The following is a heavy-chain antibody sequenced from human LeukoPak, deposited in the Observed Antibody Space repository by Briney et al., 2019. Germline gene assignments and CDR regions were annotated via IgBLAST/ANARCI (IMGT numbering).Heavy chain of an antibody. CDR3: ARLTRCAGDP. D-gene: IGHD4/OR15-4a*01. CDR1: GFTFSSYT. J-gene: IGHJ5*02. CDR2: ISSSSTI. Sequence: GGSLRLSCAASGFTFSSYTMNWVRQAPGKGLEWVSYISSSSTIYYADSVKGRFTVSRDNAKNSLYLQMNSLRAEDTAVYYCARLTRCAGDPWGQGTLVIVSS. V-gene: IGHV3-48*04.